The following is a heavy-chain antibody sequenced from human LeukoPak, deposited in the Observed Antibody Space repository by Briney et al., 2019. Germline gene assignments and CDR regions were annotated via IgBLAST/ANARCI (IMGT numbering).Heavy chain of an antibody. CDR2: ISYDGSNK. CDR3: ARDSVPRAVAVHFDY. Sequence: GGSLRLSCAASGFTFSNFWMHWVRQAPGKGLEWVAVISYDGSNKYYADSVKGRFTISRDNSKNTLYLQMNSLRAEDTAVYYCARDSVPRAVAVHFDYWGQGTLVTVSS. V-gene: IGHV3-30-3*01. J-gene: IGHJ4*02. D-gene: IGHD6-19*01. CDR1: GFTFSNFW.